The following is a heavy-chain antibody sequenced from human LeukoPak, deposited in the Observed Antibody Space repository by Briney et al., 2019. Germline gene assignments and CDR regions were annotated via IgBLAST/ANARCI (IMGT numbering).Heavy chain of an antibody. D-gene: IGHD2-2*02. CDR2: IYTSGST. CDR3: ARENRQPLLYQTKPHNWFDP. CDR1: GGSISSGSYY. Sequence: PSQTLSLTCTVSGGSISSGSYYWSWIRQPAGKGLEWIGRIYTSGSTNYNPSLKSRVTISVDTSKNQFSLTLSSVTAADTAVYYCARENRQPLLYQTKPHNWFDPWGQGTLVTVSS. V-gene: IGHV4-61*02. J-gene: IGHJ5*02.